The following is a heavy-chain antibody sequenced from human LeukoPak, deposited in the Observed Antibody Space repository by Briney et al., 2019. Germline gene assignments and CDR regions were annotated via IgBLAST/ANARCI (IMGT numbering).Heavy chain of an antibody. CDR3: ARAQRNPTNYYFDY. Sequence: VGSLRLSCAASGFTFSSYGMHWVRQAPGKGLEWVAVIWYDGSNKYYADSVKGRFTISRDNSKNTLYLQMNSLRAEDTAVYYCARAQRNPTNYYFDYWGQGTLVTVSS. D-gene: IGHD5-24*01. CDR1: GFTFSSYG. V-gene: IGHV3-33*01. J-gene: IGHJ4*02. CDR2: IWYDGSNK.